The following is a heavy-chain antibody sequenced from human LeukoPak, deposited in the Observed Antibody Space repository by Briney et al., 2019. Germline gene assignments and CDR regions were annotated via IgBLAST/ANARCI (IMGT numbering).Heavy chain of an antibody. CDR2: ISAYNGNT. CDR1: GYTFTSYG. CDR3: AREYYYGSGSYFSVVGMDV. J-gene: IGHJ6*02. Sequence: ASVKVSCKASGYTFTSYGISWVRQAPGQWLEWMGWISAYNGNTNYAQKLQGRVTMTTDTSTSTAYMELRSLRSDDTAVYYCAREYYYGSGSYFSVVGMDVWGQGTTVTVSS. V-gene: IGHV1-18*01. D-gene: IGHD3-10*01.